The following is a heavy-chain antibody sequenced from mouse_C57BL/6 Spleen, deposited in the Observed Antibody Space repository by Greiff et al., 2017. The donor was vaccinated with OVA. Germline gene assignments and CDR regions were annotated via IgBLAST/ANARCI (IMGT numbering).Heavy chain of an antibody. CDR2: INPNNGGT. CDR3: ARSYYYGSSPGYFDV. D-gene: IGHD1-1*01. CDR1: GYTFTDYY. J-gene: IGHJ1*03. Sequence: VQLQQSGPELVKPGASVKISCKASGYTFTDYYMNWVKQSHGKSLEWIGDINPNNGGTSYNQKFKGKATLTVDKSSSTAYMELRSLTSEDSAVYYCARSYYYGSSPGYFDVWGTGTTVTVSS. V-gene: IGHV1-26*01.